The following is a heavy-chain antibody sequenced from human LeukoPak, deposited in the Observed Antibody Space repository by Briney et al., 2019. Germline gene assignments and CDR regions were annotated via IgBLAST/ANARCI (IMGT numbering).Heavy chain of an antibody. Sequence: SETLSLTCTVSGGSISSYYWSWIRQPPGKGLEWIGYIHYSGTTNYNPSLKSRVTISVDTSKSQLSLNLISVTAADAAVYYCAGGGQWLSFDQWGQGTLVTVSS. D-gene: IGHD6-19*01. J-gene: IGHJ4*02. CDR2: IHYSGTT. CDR1: GGSISSYY. CDR3: AGGGQWLSFDQ. V-gene: IGHV4-59*01.